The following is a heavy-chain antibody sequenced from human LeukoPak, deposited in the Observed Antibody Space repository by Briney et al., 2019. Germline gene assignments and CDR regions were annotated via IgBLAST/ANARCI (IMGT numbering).Heavy chain of an antibody. CDR1: GFTFSSHW. J-gene: IGHJ6*02. CDR3: ARDTSAWRYCMDV. D-gene: IGHD6-19*01. Sequence: QAGGSLRPSCEASGFTFSSHWMSWVRQAPGKGLEWVAIIKQDGSEKDYVDSVTGRFTISRDNAKNSLYLQMNSLRDEDTAVYYCARDTSAWRYCMDVWGQGTTVTVYS. V-gene: IGHV3-7*01. CDR2: IKQDGSEK.